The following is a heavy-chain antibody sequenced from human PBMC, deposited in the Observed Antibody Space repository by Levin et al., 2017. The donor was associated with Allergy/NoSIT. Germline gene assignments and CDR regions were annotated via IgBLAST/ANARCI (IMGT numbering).Heavy chain of an antibody. CDR2: INPSGRS. D-gene: IGHD2-8*02. Sequence: NSSETLSLTCAVSGASFSGYDWSWIRQPPGKGLEWIGEINPSGRSNYNPSLKSRVIMSVDTSKNQFALKLSSVTAADTAIYYCARHDCTRARCQDFDFWGQGTLVTVSS. V-gene: IGHV4-34*01. J-gene: IGHJ4*02. CDR3: ARHDCTRARCQDFDF. CDR1: GASFSGYD.